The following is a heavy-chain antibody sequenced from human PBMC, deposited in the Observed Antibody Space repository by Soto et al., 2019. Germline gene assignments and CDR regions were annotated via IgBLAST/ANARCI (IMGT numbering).Heavy chain of an antibody. CDR2: IIPIFGTA. CDR3: ARDREGSSSWYASLQYYFDY. Sequence: QVQLVQSGAEVKKPGSSVKVSCKASGGTFSSYAISWVRQAPGQGLEWMGGIIPIFGTANYAQKFQGRVTITADKTTSTAYMELSSLVSEDTVVYYCARDREGSSSWYASLQYYFDYWGQGTLVNVSS. J-gene: IGHJ4*02. CDR1: GGTFSSYA. V-gene: IGHV1-69*06. D-gene: IGHD6-13*01.